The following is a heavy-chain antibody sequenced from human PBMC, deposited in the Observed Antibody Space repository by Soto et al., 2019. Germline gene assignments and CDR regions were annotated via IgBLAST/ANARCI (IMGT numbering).Heavy chain of an antibody. CDR2: IYHSGST. CDR3: ARHQAGYCGGDCYTHFDS. D-gene: IGHD2-21*02. J-gene: IGHJ4*02. Sequence: PSETLSLTCAVSGGSISSSNWWSWVRQPPGKGLEWIGEIYHSGSTNYNPSLKSRVTISVDKSKNQFSLKLSSVTAADTAVYYCARHQAGYCGGDCYTHFDSWGQGILVSV. CDR1: GGSISSSNW. V-gene: IGHV4-4*02.